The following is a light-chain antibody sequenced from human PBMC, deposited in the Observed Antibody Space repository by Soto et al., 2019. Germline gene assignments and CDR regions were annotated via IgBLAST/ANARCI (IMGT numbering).Light chain of an antibody. J-gene: IGLJ2*01. CDR1: SSDVGGYNY. CDR2: EVN. CDR3: KSYAGSTPVV. Sequence: QSALTQPPSASGSPGQSVTLSCTGTSSDVGGYNYVSWYQQHPGKAPKLIIYEVNKRPSGVPDRFSGSKSGNTASLTVSGLQAEDEAEYHCKSYAGSTPVVFGGGTQLTVL. V-gene: IGLV2-8*01.